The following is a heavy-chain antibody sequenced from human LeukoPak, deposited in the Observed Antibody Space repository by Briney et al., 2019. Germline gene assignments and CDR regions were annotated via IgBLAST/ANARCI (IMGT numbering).Heavy chain of an antibody. D-gene: IGHD3-16*01. CDR1: GLSFSNYW. CDR2: TNLHGTAV. Sequence: PGGSLRLSCAVSGLSFSNYWMHWVRQAPGKGLVWVARTNLHGTAVDYADSVKGRLTISRDNAKNTLFLQMNSLRAEDTAVYYCASAYTYVRLGDHWGQGTLVTVSS. V-gene: IGHV3-74*01. J-gene: IGHJ4*02. CDR3: ASAYTYVRLGDH.